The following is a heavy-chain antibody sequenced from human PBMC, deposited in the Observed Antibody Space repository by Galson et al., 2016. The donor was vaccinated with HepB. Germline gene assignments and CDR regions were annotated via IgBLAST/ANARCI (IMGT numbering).Heavy chain of an antibody. Sequence: SLRLSCAASGFSFTNYAMSWVRQAPGKRPEWVSGITGDGFHTWYEDSARGRFTISRDNSRTTVYLQMNSLRAEDTATFYCAKGALPYCTGVTCYPFDLWGQGTLVTVSS. J-gene: IGHJ4*02. D-gene: IGHD2-8*02. CDR2: ITGDGFHT. CDR1: GFSFTNYA. V-gene: IGHV3-23*01. CDR3: AKGALPYCTGVTCYPFDL.